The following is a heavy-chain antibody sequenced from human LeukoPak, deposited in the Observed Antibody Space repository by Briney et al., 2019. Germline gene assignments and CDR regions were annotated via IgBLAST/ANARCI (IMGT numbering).Heavy chain of an antibody. D-gene: IGHD4-23*01. J-gene: IGHJ4*02. V-gene: IGHV4-59*08. Sequence: SQTLSRTCTVSGGSISSYYWSWIRQPPGKGLEWIGYIYYSGSTNYNPSLKSRVTISVDTSKNQFSLKLSSVTAADTAVYYCARHRYGGNSELVYWGQGTLVTVSS. CDR1: GGSISSYY. CDR3: ARHRYGGNSELVY. CDR2: IYYSGST.